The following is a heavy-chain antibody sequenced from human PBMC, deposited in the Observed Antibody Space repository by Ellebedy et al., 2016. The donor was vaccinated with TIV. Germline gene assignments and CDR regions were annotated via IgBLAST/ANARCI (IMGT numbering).Heavy chain of an antibody. J-gene: IGHJ4*02. Sequence: GESLKISXQGSGYSFIHYWFSWVRQRPGKGLEWMGRIDPSDPYSNNRPSFQGHVTISTDKSITTAYLQWSSLQASDTAIYYCARHELGSNAAFDYWGQGTLVTVSS. V-gene: IGHV5-10-1*01. D-gene: IGHD7-27*01. CDR2: IDPSDPYS. CDR3: ARHELGSNAAFDY. CDR1: GYSFIHYW.